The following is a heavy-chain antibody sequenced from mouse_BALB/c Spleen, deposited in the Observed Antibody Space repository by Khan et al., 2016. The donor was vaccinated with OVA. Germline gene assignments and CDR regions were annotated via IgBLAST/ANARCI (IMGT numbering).Heavy chain of an antibody. CDR3: ARMSYYGYAVDY. D-gene: IGHD1-1*01. CDR1: GYSITTNYA. V-gene: IGHV3-2*02. J-gene: IGHJ4*01. Sequence: EVQLVETGPGLVKPSQSLSLTCTVTGYSITTNYAWDWIRQFPGNKLEWMGYISYSGSTSYNPSLKSRISITRDTSKNQFFLQLNSVTTEDSATDYCARMSYYGYAVDYWGQGTSVTGSS. CDR2: ISYSGST.